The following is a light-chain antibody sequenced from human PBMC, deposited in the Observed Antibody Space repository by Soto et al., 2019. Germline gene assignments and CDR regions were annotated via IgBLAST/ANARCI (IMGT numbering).Light chain of an antibody. CDR2: DVT. CDR3: NSYTKSGFWV. J-gene: IGLJ3*02. Sequence: QSALTQPASVSGSPGQSITISCTGTNNDVGGYNYVSWYQQHPGKAPKIMIYDVTNRPSGVSNRFSGSKSGNTASLTISGLQAEDEADYYCNSYTKSGFWVFGGGTKLTVL. V-gene: IGLV2-14*03. CDR1: NNDVGGYNY.